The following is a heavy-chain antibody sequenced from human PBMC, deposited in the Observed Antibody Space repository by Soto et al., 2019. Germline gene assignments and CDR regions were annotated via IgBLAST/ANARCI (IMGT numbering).Heavy chain of an antibody. CDR2: VYNSGST. J-gene: IGHJ4*02. CDR3: ARYRREAVAGYTLDN. Sequence: ASETLTLTCTVSGGSISSNYWTWIRQPPGKGLEWIGYVYNSGSTNYNPSLKSRVTISEDTSKSQFSLKVNSMTAADTAVYYCARYRREAVAGYTLDNWGQGILVTVSS. D-gene: IGHD6-13*01. V-gene: IGHV4-59*01. CDR1: GGSISSNY.